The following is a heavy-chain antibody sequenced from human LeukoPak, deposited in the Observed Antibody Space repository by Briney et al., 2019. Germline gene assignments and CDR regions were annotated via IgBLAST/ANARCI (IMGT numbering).Heavy chain of an antibody. J-gene: IGHJ5*02. D-gene: IGHD3-10*01. CDR3: ARGHRTLPPGVRARKQQEAYNYFDP. CDR2: ISSYNGHT. CDR1: GYTFTTYG. Sequence: ASVKVSCKASGYTFTTYGISWVRQAPGQGLEWMGWISSYNGHTNYAQNFQDRVTMTTDTSANTAYMELRSLRSDDTAVYYCARGHRTLPPGVRARKQQEAYNYFDPWGQGTLVTVSS. V-gene: IGHV1-18*01.